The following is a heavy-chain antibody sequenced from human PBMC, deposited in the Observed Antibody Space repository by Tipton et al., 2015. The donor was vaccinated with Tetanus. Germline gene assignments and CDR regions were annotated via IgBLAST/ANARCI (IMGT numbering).Heavy chain of an antibody. CDR2: IYSSGTT. CDR3: ARTPDYYYGMDV. V-gene: IGHV4-4*07. Sequence: TLSLTCTVSGVSMIDSYWNWIRQPAGKGLEWIGRIYSSGTTNYDPSLRGRVTMSIDTSKNRFSLKLDSVTAADTAVYFCARTPDYYYGMDVWGQGTTVTVSS. J-gene: IGHJ6*02. CDR1: GVSMIDSY.